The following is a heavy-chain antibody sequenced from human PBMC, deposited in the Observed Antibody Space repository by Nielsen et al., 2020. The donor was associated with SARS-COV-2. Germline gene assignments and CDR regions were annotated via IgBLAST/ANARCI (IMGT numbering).Heavy chain of an antibody. CDR2: IWYDGSNK. V-gene: IGHV3-33*08. Sequence: GRSLRLSCAASGFTFSSYDMHWVRQAPGKGLEWVAVIWYDGSNKYYADSVKGRFTISRDNSKNTLYLQMNSLRAEDTAVYYCVRDSSVVIWSGYPVDWGQGTLVTVSS. CDR3: VRDSSVVIWSGYPVD. CDR1: GFTFSSYD. D-gene: IGHD3-3*01. J-gene: IGHJ4*02.